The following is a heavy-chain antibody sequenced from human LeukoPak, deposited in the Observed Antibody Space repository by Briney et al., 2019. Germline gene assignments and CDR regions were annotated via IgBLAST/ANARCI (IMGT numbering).Heavy chain of an antibody. Sequence: SETLSLTCTVSGGSISSSSYYWGWIRQPPGKGLEWIGSIYYSGSTYYNPSLKSRVTISVDTSKNQFSLKLSSVTAADTAVYYCASNLYSYGFWGQGALVTVSS. CDR3: ASNLYSYGF. J-gene: IGHJ4*02. CDR1: GGSISSSSYY. D-gene: IGHD5-18*01. V-gene: IGHV4-39*07. CDR2: IYYSGST.